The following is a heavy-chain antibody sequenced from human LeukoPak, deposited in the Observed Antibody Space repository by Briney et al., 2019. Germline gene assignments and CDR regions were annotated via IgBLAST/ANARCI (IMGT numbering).Heavy chain of an antibody. Sequence: GASVKVSCASSGYILTNYAITWGRQAPGQGLGWMGWISAYNGNTDYAQNFQGRVTMTTDTSTRTAYMDLRSLRSDDPAVYYCARGRLGVSGYKDYFDYWGQGTLLPVSS. CDR1: GYILTNYA. V-gene: IGHV1-18*01. D-gene: IGHD1-14*01. CDR3: ARGRLGVSGYKDYFDY. CDR2: ISAYNGNT. J-gene: IGHJ4*02.